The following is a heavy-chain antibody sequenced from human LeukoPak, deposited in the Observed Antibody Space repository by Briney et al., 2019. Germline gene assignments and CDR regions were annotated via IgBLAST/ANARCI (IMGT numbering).Heavy chain of an antibody. J-gene: IGHJ4*02. CDR3: ARRAGAYSHPYDY. Sequence: PGGSLRLSCAASGFTFSDYGMHWVRQAPGKGLEWVAFIRYDGSNKYYGDSVKGRFTISRDNSKNTLYLQMNSLRAEDTAVYYCARRAGAYSHPYDYWGQGTLVTVSS. D-gene: IGHD4/OR15-4a*01. CDR1: GFTFSDYG. V-gene: IGHV3-30*02. CDR2: IRYDGSNK.